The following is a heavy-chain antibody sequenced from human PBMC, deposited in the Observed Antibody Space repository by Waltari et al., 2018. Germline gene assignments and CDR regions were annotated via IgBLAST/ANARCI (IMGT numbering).Heavy chain of an antibody. Sequence: QVQLVESGGGVVQPGGSMSLSCAASGFPFSSYGMHWARQAPGKGLEWVAFIRYDGSNKYYADSVKGRFTISRDNSKNTLYLQMNSLRAEDTAVYYCAKDLLDSSSPDYWGQGTLVTVSS. D-gene: IGHD6-6*01. CDR2: IRYDGSNK. J-gene: IGHJ4*02. V-gene: IGHV3-30*02. CDR3: AKDLLDSSSPDY. CDR1: GFPFSSYG.